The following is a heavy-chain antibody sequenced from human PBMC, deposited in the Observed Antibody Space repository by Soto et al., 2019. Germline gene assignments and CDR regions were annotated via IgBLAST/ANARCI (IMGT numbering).Heavy chain of an antibody. CDR1: GGSFSGYY. J-gene: IGHJ6*03. V-gene: IGHV4-34*01. CDR3: ARGAAVAGRDYYYYYMDV. CDR2: INHSGST. D-gene: IGHD6-19*01. Sequence: SETLSLTCAVYGGSFSGYYWSWIRQPPGKGLEWIGEINHSGSTNYNPSLKSRVTISVDTSKNQFSLKLSSVTAADTAVYYCARGAAVAGRDYYYYYMDVWGKGTTVTVSS.